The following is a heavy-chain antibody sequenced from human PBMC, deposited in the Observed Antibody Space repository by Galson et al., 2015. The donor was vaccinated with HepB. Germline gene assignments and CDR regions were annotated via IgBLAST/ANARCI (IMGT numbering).Heavy chain of an antibody. J-gene: IGHJ4*02. CDR2: IRSKAYGGTT. CDR1: GFTFGDYA. D-gene: IGHD2-21*02. CDR3: TRGLSYCGGDCYLFDY. Sequence: SCAASGFTFGDYAMSWFRQAPGKGLEWVGFIRSKAYGGTTEYAASVKGRFTISRDDSKSIAYLQVNSLKTEDTAVYYCTRGLSYCGGDCYLFDYWGQGTLVTVSS. V-gene: IGHV3-49*03.